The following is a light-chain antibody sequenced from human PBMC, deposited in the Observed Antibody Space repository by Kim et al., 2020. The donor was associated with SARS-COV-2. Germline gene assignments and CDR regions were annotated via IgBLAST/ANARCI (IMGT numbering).Light chain of an antibody. CDR3: QQYNNWPL. CDR2: GAY. CDR1: QSVSST. V-gene: IGKV3-15*01. J-gene: IGKJ2*01. Sequence: LSVSPGERATLSFRASQSVSSTLAWYQQKPGQAPRLHIYGAYTRATGIPARFSGSGSGTEFTLTISSLQSEDFAVYYCQQYNNWPLFGQGTKLEI.